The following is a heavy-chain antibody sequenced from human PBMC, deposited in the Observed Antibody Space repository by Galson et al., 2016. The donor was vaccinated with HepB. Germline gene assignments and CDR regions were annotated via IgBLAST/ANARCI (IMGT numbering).Heavy chain of an antibody. V-gene: IGHV3-11*01. J-gene: IGHJ4*02. D-gene: IGHD2-8*02. CDR3: ATEDWWRFEY. CDR2: INNVGDTL. Sequence: SLRLSCAASGFPFGAYFMNWIRQAPGKGLEWLAYINNVGDTLNYADSVKGRFTISRDNAKNSLFLQMSSLRAEDTAVYYCATEDWWRFEYWGQGALVTVSS. CDR1: GFPFGAYF.